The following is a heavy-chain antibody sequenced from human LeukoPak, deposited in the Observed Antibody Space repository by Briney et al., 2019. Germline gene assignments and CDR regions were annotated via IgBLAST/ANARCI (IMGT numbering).Heavy chain of an antibody. V-gene: IGHV1-8*02. CDR2: INPNSGDT. CDR1: GYTFTGYY. Sequence: ASVKVSCKASGYTFTGYYMHWVRQAPGQGLEWMGWINPNSGDTGYAQKFQGRVTMTRNTSISTAYMELSSLRSEDTAVYYCARGPGTLIDYWGQGTLVTVSS. D-gene: IGHD6-13*01. CDR3: ARGPGTLIDY. J-gene: IGHJ4*02.